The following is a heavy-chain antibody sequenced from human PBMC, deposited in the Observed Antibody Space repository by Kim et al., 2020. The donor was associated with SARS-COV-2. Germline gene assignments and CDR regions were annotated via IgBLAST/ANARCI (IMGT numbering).Heavy chain of an antibody. V-gene: IGHV3-74*01. CDR1: GFTFSTYW. CDR2: ISNDGRST. Sequence: GGSLRLSCAASGFTFSTYWMHWVRQVPGKGLVGVSRISNDGRSTTYADSVEGRFTISRDNAKNTLYLQMNSLRAEDTAVYCCVRAVVGTRAAFDLWGQGT. D-gene: IGHD6-19*01. CDR3: VRAVVGTRAAFDL. J-gene: IGHJ3*01.